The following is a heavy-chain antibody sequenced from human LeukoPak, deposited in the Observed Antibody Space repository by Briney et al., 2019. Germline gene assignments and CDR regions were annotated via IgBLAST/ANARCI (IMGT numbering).Heavy chain of an antibody. J-gene: IGHJ3*02. Sequence: AGGSLRLSCAASGFTFSSYWMSWVRQAPGKGLEWVANIKQDGSEKYYVDSVKGRFTISRDNAKNSLYLQMNSLRAEDTAVYYCARDLPKYYDILTGYPTGDAFDIWGQGTMVTVSS. CDR2: IKQDGSEK. CDR3: ARDLPKYYDILTGYPTGDAFDI. D-gene: IGHD3-9*01. V-gene: IGHV3-7*01. CDR1: GFTFSSYW.